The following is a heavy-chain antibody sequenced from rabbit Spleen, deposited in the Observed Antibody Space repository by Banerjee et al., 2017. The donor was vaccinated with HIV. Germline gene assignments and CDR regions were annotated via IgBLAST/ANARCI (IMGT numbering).Heavy chain of an antibody. V-gene: IGHV1S40*01. D-gene: IGHD5-1*01. J-gene: IGHJ4*01. Sequence: QSLEESGGDLVKPGASLTLTCTASGFSFSSSDYMCWVRQAPGKGLEWIGFIYTGNGKNYYASWAKGRFTISKTSSTTVTLQLTSLTAADTATYFCARDLVTVIGWNFNLWGPGTLVTVS. CDR1: GFSFSSSDY. CDR3: ARDLVTVIGWNFNL. CDR2: IYTGNGKN.